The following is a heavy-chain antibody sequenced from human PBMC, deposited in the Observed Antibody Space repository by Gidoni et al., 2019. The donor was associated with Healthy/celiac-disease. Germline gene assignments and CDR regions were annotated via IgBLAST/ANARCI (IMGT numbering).Heavy chain of an antibody. CDR2: IYYSGST. D-gene: IGHD3-22*01. Sequence: QVQLQESGPGLVQPSETLSLTCTFSGGSISSYSCSWIRQPPGKGLEWIGYIYYSGSTNYNPPLKSRVTIAVDTSKNQFSLKLSSVTAADTAVYYCARDAYYYDSSGYYYYYGMDVWGQGTTVTVSS. V-gene: IGHV4-59*01. J-gene: IGHJ6*02. CDR1: GGSISSYS. CDR3: ARDAYYYDSSGYYYYYGMDV.